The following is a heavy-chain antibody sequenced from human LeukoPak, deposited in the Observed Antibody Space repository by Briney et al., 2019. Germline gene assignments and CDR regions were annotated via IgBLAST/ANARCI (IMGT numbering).Heavy chain of an antibody. D-gene: IGHD4-17*01. Sequence: PGGSLRLSCAASGFTVSSNYMSWVRQAPGKGLEWVSVIYSGGSTYYADSMKGRFTISRDNSKNTLYLQMNSLRAEDTAVYYCARDSDYWFDYWGQGTLVTVSS. CDR1: GFTVSSNY. CDR3: ARDSDYWFDY. J-gene: IGHJ4*02. V-gene: IGHV3-66*01. CDR2: IYSGGST.